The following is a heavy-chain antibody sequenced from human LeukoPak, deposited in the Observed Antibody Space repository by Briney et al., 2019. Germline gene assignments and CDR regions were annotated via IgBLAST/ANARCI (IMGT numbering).Heavy chain of an antibody. CDR3: AKSERSGHYYDILTGYYMDY. Sequence: GGSLRLSCAASGFTFSSYAMSWVRQAPGKGLEWVSIISAGADSTYYADSVKGRFTISRDNSKNTLYLQMNSLRAEDTAVYYCAKSERSGHYYDILTGYYMDYCGQGTLVTVP. CDR2: ISAGADST. V-gene: IGHV3-23*01. D-gene: IGHD3-9*01. J-gene: IGHJ4*02. CDR1: GFTFSSYA.